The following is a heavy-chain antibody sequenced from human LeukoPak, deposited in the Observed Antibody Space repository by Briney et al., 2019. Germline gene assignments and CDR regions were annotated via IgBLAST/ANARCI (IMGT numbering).Heavy chain of an antibody. D-gene: IGHD2-21*01. V-gene: IGHV4-59*01. CDR1: AGSISSSY. CDR2: IYYNGHT. J-gene: IGHJ6*03. Sequence: SETLSLTCTVSAGSISSSYWSRIRQPPGKGLESIGYIYYNGHTNYNPSLKSRVTISVDTSKNQFTLKLSSVTAADTAVYYCATILPVNYYMDVWGKGTTVTVSS. CDR3: ATILPVNYYMDV.